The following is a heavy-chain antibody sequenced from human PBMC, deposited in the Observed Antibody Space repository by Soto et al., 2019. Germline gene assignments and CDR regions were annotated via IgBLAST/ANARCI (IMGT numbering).Heavy chain of an antibody. V-gene: IGHV3-48*02. Sequence: GGSLRLSCVGFGFSFRDHSMNWVRQPPGKGLQWISYISSSSENIYYADSVKGRFTVSRDNAKNTLFLQMNSLRDDDSAIYYCARLPKGSVVTGWGQGSLVTVSS. CDR2: ISSSSENI. CDR1: GFSFRDHS. CDR3: ARLPKGSVVTG. D-gene: IGHD2-21*02. J-gene: IGHJ4*01.